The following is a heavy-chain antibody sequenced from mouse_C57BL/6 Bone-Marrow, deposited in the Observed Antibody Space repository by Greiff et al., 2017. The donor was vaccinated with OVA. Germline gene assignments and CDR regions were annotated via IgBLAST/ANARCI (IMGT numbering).Heavy chain of an antibody. CDR2: IDPENGDT. J-gene: IGHJ3*01. D-gene: IGHD1-1*01. V-gene: IGHV14-4*01. CDR1: GFNIKDDY. CDR3: TTYYGSSYEAWFAY. Sequence: VQLQQSGAELVRPGASVKLSCTASGFNIKDDYMHWVKQRPEQGLEWIGWIDPENGDTEYASKFQGKATITADTSSNTAYLQLSSLTSEDTAVYYCTTYYGSSYEAWFAYWGQGTLGTVSA.